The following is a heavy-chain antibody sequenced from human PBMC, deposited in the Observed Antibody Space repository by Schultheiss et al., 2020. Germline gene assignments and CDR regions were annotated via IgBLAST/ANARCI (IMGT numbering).Heavy chain of an antibody. D-gene: IGHD4-17*01. CDR2: ISSSSSTI. J-gene: IGHJ5*02. Sequence: GGSLRLSCAASGFTFSDYFMTWIRQAPGKGLEWVSYISSSSSTIYYADSVKGRFTISRDNAKNSLYLQMNSLRAEDTAVYYCARQTHGDYVENWFDPWGQGTLVTGSS. CDR1: GFTFSDYF. V-gene: IGHV3-11*04. CDR3: ARQTHGDYVENWFDP.